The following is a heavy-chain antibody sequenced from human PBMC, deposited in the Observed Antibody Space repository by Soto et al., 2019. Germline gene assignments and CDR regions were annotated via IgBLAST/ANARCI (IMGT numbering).Heavy chain of an antibody. V-gene: IGHV3-21*01. D-gene: IGHD2-21*02. J-gene: IGHJ6*02. CDR3: AREETAWPLAYGLDV. Sequence: PGGSLRLSCAASGFTFSSYSMNWVRQAPGKGLEWVSSIGTRGDIYYADSVKGRFTISRDNAKNSLSLQMNSLRAEDTGVYYCAREETAWPLAYGLDVWGQGTTVTVSS. CDR2: IGTRGDI. CDR1: GFTFSSYS.